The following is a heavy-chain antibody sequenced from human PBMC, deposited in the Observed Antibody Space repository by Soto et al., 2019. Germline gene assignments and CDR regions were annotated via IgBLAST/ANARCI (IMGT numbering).Heavy chain of an antibody. CDR3: ARDSYDDNDAFDI. Sequence: GGSLRLSCAASGLILSKAWINWVRQAPGKGLEWVAVISYDGSNKYYADSVKGRFTISRDNSKNTLYLQMNSLRAEDTAVYYCARDSYDDNDAFDIWGQGTMVTVSS. J-gene: IGHJ3*02. CDR1: GLILSKAW. V-gene: IGHV3-30*03. D-gene: IGHD5-18*01. CDR2: ISYDGSNK.